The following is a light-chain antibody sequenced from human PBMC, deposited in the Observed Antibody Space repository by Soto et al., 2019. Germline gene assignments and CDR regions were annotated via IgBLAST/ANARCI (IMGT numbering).Light chain of an antibody. J-gene: IGLJ2*01. V-gene: IGLV1-47*01. CDR2: RNN. CDR1: SSNIGSNY. Sequence: QPVLTQPPSASGTPGQRVTISCSGSSSNIGSNYVYWYPQLPGTAPKLLIYRNNQRPSGVPDRFSGSKSGTSASLAISGLRSEDEADYYCAAWDDSLSGYVVFGGGTKLTVL. CDR3: AAWDDSLSGYVV.